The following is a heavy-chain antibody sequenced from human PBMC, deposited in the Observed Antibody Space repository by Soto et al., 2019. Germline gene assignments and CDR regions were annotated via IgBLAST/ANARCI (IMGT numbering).Heavy chain of an antibody. Sequence: ASVKVSCKASGYTFTSYAMHWVRQAPGQRLEWMGWINAGNGNTKYSQKFQGRVTITADESTSTAYMELSSLRSEDTAVYYCARAHWGHWFDPWGQGTLVTVSS. CDR3: ARAHWGHWFDP. D-gene: IGHD3-16*01. J-gene: IGHJ5*02. CDR1: GYTFTSYA. V-gene: IGHV1-3*01. CDR2: INAGNGNT.